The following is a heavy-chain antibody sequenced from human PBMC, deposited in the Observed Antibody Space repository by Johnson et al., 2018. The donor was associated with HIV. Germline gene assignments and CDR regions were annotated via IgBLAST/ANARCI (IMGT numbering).Heavy chain of an antibody. V-gene: IGHV3-66*01. CDR1: VFTVSSNY. D-gene: IGHD1-26*01. Sequence: VQLVVSGGGLVQPGGSLRLSCAASVFTVSSNYMSWARYSPGKGLEWVSVIYSGGSTYYTDSVKGRFTISRDNSKTTLYLKMNSLRAEDTAVYYCARWGRWELGDAFDIWGQGTMVTVSS. J-gene: IGHJ3*02. CDR3: ARWGRWELGDAFDI. CDR2: IYSGGST.